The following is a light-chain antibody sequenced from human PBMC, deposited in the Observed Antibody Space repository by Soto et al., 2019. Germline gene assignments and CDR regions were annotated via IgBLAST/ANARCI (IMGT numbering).Light chain of an antibody. CDR3: VSFAGGTYG. J-gene: IGLJ1*01. CDR2: DVN. CDR1: SSDVGAYIF. Sequence: QSALTQPPSASGSPGQSVTISCTGTSSDVGAYIFVSWYQQHPGQAPKLMVYDVNRRPPGGPDRFFGSKSGNTASLTVFGLQAEDEADYYCVSFAGGTYGFGTGTKVTVL. V-gene: IGLV2-8*01.